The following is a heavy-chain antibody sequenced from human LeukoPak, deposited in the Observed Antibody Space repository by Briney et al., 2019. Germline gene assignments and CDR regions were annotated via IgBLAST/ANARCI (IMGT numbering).Heavy chain of an antibody. Sequence: GGSLRLSCAASGFTFSSSWMHWVRQAPEKGLVWVSRINSDGSSTSYADSVKGRFTISRDNSKNTLYLQMDSLRAEDTAVYYCAKEPASSGWFDPWGQGTLVAVSS. CDR3: AKEPASSGWFDP. J-gene: IGHJ5*02. V-gene: IGHV3-74*01. CDR2: INSDGSST. D-gene: IGHD6-19*01. CDR1: GFTFSSSW.